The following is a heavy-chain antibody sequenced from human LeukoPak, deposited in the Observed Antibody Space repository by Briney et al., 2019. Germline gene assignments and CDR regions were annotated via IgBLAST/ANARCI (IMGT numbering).Heavy chain of an antibody. CDR3: ARASYYYDSSGHMWAYYMDV. CDR1: GGSISSGSYY. CDR2: IYTSGST. D-gene: IGHD3-22*01. Sequence: PSQTLSLTCTVSGGSISSGSYYWRWIRQPAGTGLEWVGRIYTSGSTNYNPSLKSRVTISVDTSKNQFSLKLSSVTAADTAVYYCARASYYYDSSGHMWAYYMDVWGKGTTVTVSS. V-gene: IGHV4-61*02. J-gene: IGHJ6*03.